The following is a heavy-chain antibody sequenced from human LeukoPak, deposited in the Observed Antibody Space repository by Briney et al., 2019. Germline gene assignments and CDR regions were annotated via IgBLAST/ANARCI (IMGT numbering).Heavy chain of an antibody. CDR2: ISYDGSNK. CDR1: GFTFSSYA. CDR3: AKGPYYYGSGNRAFDI. D-gene: IGHD3-10*01. V-gene: IGHV3-30-3*01. J-gene: IGHJ3*02. Sequence: GGSLRLSCAASGFTFSSYAMHWVRQAPGKGLEWVAVISYDGSNKYYADSVKGRFTISRDNSKNTLYLQMNSLGAEDTAVYYCAKGPYYYGSGNRAFDIWGQGTMVTVSS.